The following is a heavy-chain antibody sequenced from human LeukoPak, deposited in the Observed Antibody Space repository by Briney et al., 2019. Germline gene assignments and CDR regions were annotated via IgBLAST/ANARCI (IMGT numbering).Heavy chain of an antibody. CDR1: GFTFSSYS. J-gene: IGHJ4*02. CDR3: CVDGIVVPAASLDDY. Sequence: PGGSLRLSCAASGFTFSSYSMNWVRQAPGKGLEWVSSISSSSSYIYYADSVKGRFTISRDNAKNSLYLQMNSLRAEDTAVYYCCVDGIVVPAASLDDYWGQGTLVTVSS. V-gene: IGHV3-21*01. CDR2: ISSSSSYI. D-gene: IGHD2-2*01.